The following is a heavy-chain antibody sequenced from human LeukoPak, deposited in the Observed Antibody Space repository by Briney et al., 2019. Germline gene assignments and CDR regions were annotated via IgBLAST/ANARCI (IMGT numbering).Heavy chain of an antibody. J-gene: IGHJ5*02. CDR3: ARDTFPSCSSTSCYAYNWFDP. CDR1: GYTFTSYY. D-gene: IGHD2-2*01. Sequence: ASVKVSCKASGYTFTSYYMHWVRQAPGQGLEWMGIINPSGGSTSYAQKFQGRVTMTRDTSTSTVYMELSSLRSEDTAVYYCARDTFPSCSSTSCYAYNWFDPWGQGTLVTVSS. V-gene: IGHV1-46*01. CDR2: INPSGGST.